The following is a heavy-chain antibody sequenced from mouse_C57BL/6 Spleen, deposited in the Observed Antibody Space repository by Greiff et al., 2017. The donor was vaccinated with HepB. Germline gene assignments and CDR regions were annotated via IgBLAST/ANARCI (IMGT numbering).Heavy chain of an antibody. CDR2: ILPSIGRT. Sequence: QVQLQQSGSELRSPGSSVKLSCKDFDSEVFPIAYMSWVRQKPGHGFEWIGGILPSIGRTIYGEKFEDKATLDADTLSNTAYLELNSLTSEDSAIYYCARAGGLYGSSEVYYYAMDYWGQGTSVTVSS. D-gene: IGHD1-1*01. J-gene: IGHJ4*01. CDR1: DSEVFPIAY. CDR3: ARAGGLYGSSEVYYYAMDY. V-gene: IGHV15-2*01.